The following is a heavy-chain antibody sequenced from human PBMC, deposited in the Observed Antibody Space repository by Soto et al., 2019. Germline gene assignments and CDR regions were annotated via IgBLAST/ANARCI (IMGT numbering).Heavy chain of an antibody. CDR3: ARERRYFDWSYSMDV. J-gene: IGHJ6*02. CDR2: ISYDGSNK. CDR1: GFTFSSYA. V-gene: IGHV3-30-3*01. Sequence: QVQLVESGGGVVQPGRSLRLSCAASGFTFSSYAMHWVRQAPGKGLEWVAVISYDGSNKYYADSVKGRFTISRDNSKNTLYLQMNSLRAEDTAVYYCARERRYFDWSYSMDVWGQGTTVTVSS. D-gene: IGHD3-9*01.